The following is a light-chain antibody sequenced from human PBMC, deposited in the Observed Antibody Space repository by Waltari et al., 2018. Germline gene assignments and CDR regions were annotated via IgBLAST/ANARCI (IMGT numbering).Light chain of an antibody. V-gene: IGKV3-15*01. CDR2: GAS. J-gene: IGKJ5*01. Sequence: VMMQSPATLSVSPGQRATLSCRASQSVSSNVAWDQQKPGQAPRLLIYGASTRATGIPARFSGSGSGTDYTLTISSMQSEDFAVYYYQQYNNWPPITFGQGTRLEIK. CDR1: QSVSSN. CDR3: QQYNNWPPIT.